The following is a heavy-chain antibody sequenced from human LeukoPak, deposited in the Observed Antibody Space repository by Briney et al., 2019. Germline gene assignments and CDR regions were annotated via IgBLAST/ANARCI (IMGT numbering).Heavy chain of an antibody. D-gene: IGHD3-3*01. Sequence: QPGGSLRLSCAASGFTFSSYAMSWVRQAPGKGLEWVSAISGSGGSTYYADSVKGRFTISRDNSKNTLYLQMNSLRAEDTAVYYCARDGKLLYDFWSGYSPYYFDYWGQGTLVTVSS. CDR1: GFTFSSYA. CDR2: ISGSGGST. J-gene: IGHJ4*02. CDR3: ARDGKLLYDFWSGYSPYYFDY. V-gene: IGHV3-23*01.